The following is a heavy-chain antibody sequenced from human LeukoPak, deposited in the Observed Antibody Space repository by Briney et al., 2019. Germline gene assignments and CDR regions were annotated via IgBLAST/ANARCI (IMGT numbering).Heavy chain of an antibody. CDR1: GFTFSSYA. CDR3: ARDIGLLLPTFYFDY. D-gene: IGHD2-21*02. J-gene: IGHJ4*02. Sequence: GGSLRLSCAASGFTFSSYAMHWVRQAPGKGLEWVAVISYDGSNKYYADSVKGRFTISRDNSKNALYLQMNSLRAEDTAVYYCARDIGLLLPTFYFDYWGQGTLVTVSS. V-gene: IGHV3-30*04. CDR2: ISYDGSNK.